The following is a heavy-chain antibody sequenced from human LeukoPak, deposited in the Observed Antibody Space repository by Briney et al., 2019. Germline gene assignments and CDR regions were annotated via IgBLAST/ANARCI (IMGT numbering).Heavy chain of an antibody. CDR2: ISWNSRAI. J-gene: IGHJ4*02. CDR1: GFTFDDYA. V-gene: IGHV3-9*01. D-gene: IGHD1-7*01. CDR3: ANNWNYDY. Sequence: PGGSLRLSCAASGFTFDDYAMHWVRQAPGKGLEWVSGISWNSRAIGYADSVKGRFTVSRDDSKNTLFLQMNSLRGEDAAVYYCANNWNYDYWGQGTLVTVSS.